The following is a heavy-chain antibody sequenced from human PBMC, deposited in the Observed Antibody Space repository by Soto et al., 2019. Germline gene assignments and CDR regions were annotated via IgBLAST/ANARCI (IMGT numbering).Heavy chain of an antibody. CDR1: GSSLSTSGVG. CDR2: IYWNDDK. D-gene: IGHD6-19*01. V-gene: IGHV2-5*01. J-gene: IGHJ4*02. CDR3: AHRAVADMNDY. Sequence: SGLRGEPTQTLTLTCTFSGSSLSTSGVGVGWIRQPPGKALEWLALIYWNDDKRYSPSLKSRLTITKDTSKNQVVLTMTNMDPVDTATYYCAHRAVADMNDYCGQGTLVTVSS.